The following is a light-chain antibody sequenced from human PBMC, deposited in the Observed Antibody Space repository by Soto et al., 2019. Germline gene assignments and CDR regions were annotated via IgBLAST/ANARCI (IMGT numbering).Light chain of an antibody. CDR1: QSVSSNY. J-gene: IGKJ1*01. V-gene: IGKV3-20*01. CDR2: GAS. Sequence: EIVLTQSPGTLSLSPGERATLSCRASQSVSSNYLAWYQRKPSQAPRILIYGASSRATDIPNRFSGSGSGTDFTLTITRLEPEDFAVYFCQQYGGSPPTFGQGTKVEIK. CDR3: QQYGGSPPT.